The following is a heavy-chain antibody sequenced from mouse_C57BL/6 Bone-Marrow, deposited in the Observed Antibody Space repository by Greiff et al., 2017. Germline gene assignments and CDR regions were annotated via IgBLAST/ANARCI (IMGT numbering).Heavy chain of an antibody. Sequence: QVQLKESGAELVRPGTSVKMSCKASGYTFTNYWIGWAKQRPGHGLEWIGDIYPGGGYTNYNEKFKGKATLPADKSSSTAYMQFSSLTSEDSAIYYCARSYYAMDYWGQGTSVTVSS. CDR3: ARSYYAMDY. J-gene: IGHJ4*01. CDR2: IYPGGGYT. V-gene: IGHV1-63*01. CDR1: GYTFTNYW.